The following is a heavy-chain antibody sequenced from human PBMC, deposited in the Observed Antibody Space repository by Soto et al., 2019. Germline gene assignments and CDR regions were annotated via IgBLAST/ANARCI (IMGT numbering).Heavy chain of an antibody. V-gene: IGHV1-24*01. J-gene: IGHJ4*02. Sequence: GASVKVSCKVSGYTLTELSMHWVRQAPGKGLEWMGGFDPEDGETIYAQKFQGRVTMTEDTSTDTAYMELSSLRSEDTAMYYCATYQWLVPHFDYWGQGTLVTVSS. CDR2: FDPEDGET. D-gene: IGHD6-19*01. CDR1: GYTLTELS. CDR3: ATYQWLVPHFDY.